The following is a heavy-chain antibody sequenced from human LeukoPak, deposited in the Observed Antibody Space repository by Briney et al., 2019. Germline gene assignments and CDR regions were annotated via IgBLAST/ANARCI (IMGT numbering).Heavy chain of an antibody. Sequence: SETLSLTCSVSNYSISDGYYWGWIRQPPGKGLEWIGGVYHSGATYYTPSLKSRVTISVDTSKNQFSLKLSSVTAADTAVYYCATSSSWYGQTTYYFDYWGQGTLVTVSS. J-gene: IGHJ4*02. CDR3: ATSSSWYGQTTYYFDY. D-gene: IGHD6-13*01. CDR1: NYSISDGYY. V-gene: IGHV4-38-2*02. CDR2: VYHSGAT.